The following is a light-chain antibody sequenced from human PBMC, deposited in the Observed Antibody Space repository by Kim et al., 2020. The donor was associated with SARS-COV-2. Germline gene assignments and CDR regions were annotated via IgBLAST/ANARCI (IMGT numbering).Light chain of an antibody. Sequence: GQKVTISCSGSRSNTGNNYVSWYQQLPGTAPKLLIYDNDKRPSGIPDRFSGSKSGTSATLGITGLQTGDEADYYCGTWDNGLSVWVFGGGTQLTVL. CDR1: RSNTGNNY. V-gene: IGLV1-51*01. CDR2: DND. CDR3: GTWDNGLSVWV. J-gene: IGLJ3*02.